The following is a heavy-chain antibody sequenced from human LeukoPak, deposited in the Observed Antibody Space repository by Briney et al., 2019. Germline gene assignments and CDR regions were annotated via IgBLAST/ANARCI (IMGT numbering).Heavy chain of an antibody. CDR1: GFTFSSYW. CDR2: INSDGSST. CDR3: ATIATVTTNMDV. J-gene: IGHJ6*03. V-gene: IGHV3-74*01. D-gene: IGHD4-17*01. Sequence: PGGSLRLSCAASGFTFSSYWMHWVRQAPGKGLVWVSRINSDGSSTSYADSVKGRFTISRDNAKNTLYLQMNSLRAEDTAVYYCATIATVTTNMDVWGKGTTVTISS.